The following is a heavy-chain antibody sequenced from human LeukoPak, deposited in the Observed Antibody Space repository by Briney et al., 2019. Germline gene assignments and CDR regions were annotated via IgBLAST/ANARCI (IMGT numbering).Heavy chain of an antibody. Sequence: PGGSLRLSCVASGFTFSSYSMNWVRQAPGKGLEWVSYISRSSSPMYYADFVKGRFTISRDNAKNSLYLQMNSLRDEDTAVYYCARDHCRYSYEGSGECAYWYFDLWGRRNLVTVSS. D-gene: IGHD3-22*01. V-gene: IGHV3-48*02. CDR1: GFTFSSYS. CDR2: ISRSSSPM. CDR3: ARDHCRYSYEGSGECAYWYFDL. J-gene: IGHJ2*01.